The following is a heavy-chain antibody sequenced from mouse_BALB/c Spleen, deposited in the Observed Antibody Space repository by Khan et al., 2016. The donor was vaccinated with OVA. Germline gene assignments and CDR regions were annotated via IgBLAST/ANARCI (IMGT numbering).Heavy chain of an antibody. J-gene: IGHJ4*01. Sequence: QVQLQLSGPGLVAPSQSLSITCTISGFSLTNYGVHWVRQPPGKGLEWLVVIWSDGSTTYNSALRSRLTITKDNSKSQVFLKMNSLQTDDTAIYFCARQPYYHYNVMDYWGQGTSVTVSS. D-gene: IGHD2-10*01. CDR1: GFSLTNYG. V-gene: IGHV2-6-1*01. CDR2: IWSDGST. CDR3: ARQPYYHYNVMDY.